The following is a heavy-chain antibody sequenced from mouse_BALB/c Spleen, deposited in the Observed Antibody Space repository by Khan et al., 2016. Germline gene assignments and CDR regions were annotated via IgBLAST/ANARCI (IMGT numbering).Heavy chain of an antibody. Sequence: EVQLQESGGGLVKPGGSLKFSCAASGFTFSSYAMSWVRQTPEKRLEWVASISSGGTNYYPDSVKGRFTISRDDDRNILYLQMNRLRSEDTAIYYCAREENALDYWGQGTSVTVSS. V-gene: IGHV5-6-5*01. CDR1: GFTFSSYA. CDR2: ISSGGTN. J-gene: IGHJ4*01. CDR3: AREENALDY.